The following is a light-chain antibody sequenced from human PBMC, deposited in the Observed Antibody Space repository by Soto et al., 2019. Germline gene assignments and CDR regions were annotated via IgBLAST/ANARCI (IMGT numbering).Light chain of an antibody. V-gene: IGLV2-8*01. CDR3: VSFAGGTYV. J-gene: IGLJ1*01. CDR1: SSDVGAYIF. Sequence: QSALTQPPSASGSPGQSVTISCTGTSSDVGAYIFVSWYQQHPGKAPKLMVYDVNRRPPGVPDRFFGSKSGNTASLTVSGLQAEDEADYYCVSFAGGTYVFGTGTKATGL. CDR2: DVN.